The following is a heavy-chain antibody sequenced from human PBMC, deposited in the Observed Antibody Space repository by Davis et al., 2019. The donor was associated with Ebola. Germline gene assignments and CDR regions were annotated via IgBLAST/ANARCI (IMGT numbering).Heavy chain of an antibody. V-gene: IGHV4-34*01. D-gene: IGHD3-16*01. CDR2: GTQSGST. Sequence: MPSETLSLTCAVYGGSFSSYYWTWIRQSPGKGLEWIGEGTQSGSTNYNPSLKSRVTISVDSSKNQFFLKLSSVTTADTAVYYCARIWGYSFRSFKYYNGVDVWGQGTTVAVSS. J-gene: IGHJ6*02. CDR1: GGSFSSYY. CDR3: ARIWGYSFRSFKYYNGVDV.